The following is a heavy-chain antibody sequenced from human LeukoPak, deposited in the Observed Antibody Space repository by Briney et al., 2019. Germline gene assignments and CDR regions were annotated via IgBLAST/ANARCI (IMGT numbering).Heavy chain of an antibody. CDR1: GFTFSSYA. J-gene: IGHJ4*02. CDR2: ISGSGGST. Sequence: GGSLRLSRAASGFTFSSYAMSWVRQAPGKGLEWVSAISGSGGSTYYADSVKGRFTISRDNAKNSLYLQMNSLRAEDTAVYYCARGTVGATPFDYWGQGTLVTVSS. D-gene: IGHD1-26*01. V-gene: IGHV3-23*01. CDR3: ARGTVGATPFDY.